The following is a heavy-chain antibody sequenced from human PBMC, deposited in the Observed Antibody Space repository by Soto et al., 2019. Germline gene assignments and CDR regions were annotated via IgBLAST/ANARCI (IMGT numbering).Heavy chain of an antibody. Sequence: SETLSHTCAVSCGSISSGGYSWSWIRQPPGKGLEWIGSIYYSGSTYYNPSLKSRVTISVDTSKNQFSLKLSSVTAADTAVYYCARRDQYHTVVAFNIWGQGTMVTVSS. V-gene: IGHV4-30-2*03. D-gene: IGHD2-2*01. CDR3: ARRDQYHTVVAFNI. J-gene: IGHJ3*02. CDR2: IYYSGST. CDR1: CGSISSGGYS.